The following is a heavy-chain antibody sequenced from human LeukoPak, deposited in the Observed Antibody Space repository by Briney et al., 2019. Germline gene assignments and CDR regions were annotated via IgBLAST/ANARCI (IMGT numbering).Heavy chain of an antibody. CDR1: RFTFSNYA. J-gene: IGHJ4*02. CDR3: AGRNSSEDY. V-gene: IGHV3-30*04. D-gene: IGHD6-25*01. CDR2: ISYDGSNK. Sequence: PGGSLRLSCAASRFTFSNYAMHWVRQAPGKGLEWVAVISYDGSNKYYADSVRGRFTISRDNSKNTLYLQMNSLRAEDTAVYYCAGRNSSEDYWGQGTLDTVSS.